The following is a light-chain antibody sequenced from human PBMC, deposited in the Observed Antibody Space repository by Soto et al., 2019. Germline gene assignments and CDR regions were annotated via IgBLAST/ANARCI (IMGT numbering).Light chain of an antibody. J-gene: IGKJ5*01. V-gene: IGKV3-15*01. CDR3: QQRSNRIT. CDR2: GAS. CDR1: QSVGSN. Sequence: EVVMRHSPATLSVSPWEVATLSCRASQSVGSNLAWYQQKHGQAPRLLIHGASTRASGVAARFSGSGSGTELTLTINSLQSEDFAVYDCQQRSNRITFGQGTRLEIK.